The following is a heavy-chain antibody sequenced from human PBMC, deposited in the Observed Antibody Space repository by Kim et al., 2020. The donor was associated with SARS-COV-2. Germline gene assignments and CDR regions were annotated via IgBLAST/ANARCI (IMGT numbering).Heavy chain of an antibody. V-gene: IGHV4-34*01. J-gene: IGHJ4*02. CDR3: ARGRLLDY. CDR2: INHSGST. D-gene: IGHD6-25*01. CDR1: GGSFSGYY. Sequence: SETLSLTCAVYGGSFSGYYWSWIRQPPGKGLEWIGEINHSGSTNYNPSLKSRVTISVDTSKNQFSLKLSSVTAADTAVYYCARGRLLDYWGQGTLVTVSS.